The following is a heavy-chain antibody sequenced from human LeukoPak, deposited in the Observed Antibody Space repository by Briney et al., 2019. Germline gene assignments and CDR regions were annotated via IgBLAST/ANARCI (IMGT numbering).Heavy chain of an antibody. Sequence: GGSLILSCAASGFTFSSYSMNWVRQAPGKGLEWVSSISSSSSYIYYADSVKGRFTISRDNAKNSLYLQMNSLRAEDTAVYYCARDPRRLGYCSSTSCYFLWFDPWGQGTLVTVSS. D-gene: IGHD2-2*01. CDR3: ARDPRRLGYCSSTSCYFLWFDP. V-gene: IGHV3-21*01. J-gene: IGHJ5*02. CDR2: ISSSSSYI. CDR1: GFTFSSYS.